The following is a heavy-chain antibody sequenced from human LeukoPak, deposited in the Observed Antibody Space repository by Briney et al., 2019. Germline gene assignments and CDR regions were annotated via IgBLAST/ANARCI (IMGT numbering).Heavy chain of an antibody. CDR3: ARDPTIFGVVIVPDY. D-gene: IGHD3-3*01. V-gene: IGHV3-7*01. J-gene: IGHJ4*02. CDR2: IKQDGSEK. CDR1: GFTFSSYW. Sequence: GGSLRLSCAATGFTFSSYWMSWVRQAPGKGLEWVANIKQDGSEKYYVDSVKGRFTISRDNAKNSLYLQMNSLRAEDTAVYYCARDPTIFGVVIVPDYWGQGTLVTVSS.